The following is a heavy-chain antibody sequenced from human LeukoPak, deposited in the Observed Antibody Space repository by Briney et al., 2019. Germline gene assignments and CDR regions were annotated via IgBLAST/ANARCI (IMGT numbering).Heavy chain of an antibody. Sequence: PGGSLRLSCAASGFTFSSYAMHWVRQAPGKGLEWVAVISYDGSNKYYADSVKGRFTISRDNSKNTLYLQMNSLRAEDTAVYYCARDRSEINYDFWSGYYTGFDYWGQGTLVTVSS. CDR2: ISYDGSNK. CDR3: ARDRSEINYDFWSGYYTGFDY. V-gene: IGHV3-30-3*01. D-gene: IGHD3-3*01. J-gene: IGHJ4*02. CDR1: GFTFSSYA.